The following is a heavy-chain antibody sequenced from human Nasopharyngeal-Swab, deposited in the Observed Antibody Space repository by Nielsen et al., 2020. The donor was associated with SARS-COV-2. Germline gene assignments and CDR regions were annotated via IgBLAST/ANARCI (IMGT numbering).Heavy chain of an antibody. J-gene: IGHJ6*03. CDR3: AKDGPLYGDYYYYYYMDV. CDR1: GFTVSSNY. CDR2: ISYDGSNK. V-gene: IGHV3-30*18. Sequence: GESLKISCAASGFTVSSNYMSWVRQAPGKGLEWVAVISYDGSNKYYADSVKGRFTISRDNSKNTLYLQMNSLRAEDTAVYYCAKDGPLYGDYYYYYYMDVWGKGTTVTVSS. D-gene: IGHD4-17*01.